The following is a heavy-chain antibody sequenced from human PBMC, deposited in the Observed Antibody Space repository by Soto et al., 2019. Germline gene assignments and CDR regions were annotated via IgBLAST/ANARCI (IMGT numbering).Heavy chain of an antibody. J-gene: IGHJ2*01. Sequence: QVQLVQSGAEVKKPGSSVKVSCKASGGTFSSYAISWVRQAPGQGLEWMGGIIPIFGTANYAQKFQGRVKITADESTSTAYMELSSLRSADTAVYYCARTLGYCSGGSCYSGYWYFDLWGRGTMVTVSS. CDR1: GGTFSSYA. CDR3: ARTLGYCSGGSCYSGYWYFDL. V-gene: IGHV1-69*12. D-gene: IGHD2-15*01. CDR2: IIPIFGTA.